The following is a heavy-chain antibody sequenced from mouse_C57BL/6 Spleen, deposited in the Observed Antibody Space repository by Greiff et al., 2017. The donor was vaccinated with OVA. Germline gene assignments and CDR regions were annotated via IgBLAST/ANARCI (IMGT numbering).Heavy chain of an antibody. D-gene: IGHD3-2*02. J-gene: IGHJ2*01. CDR1: GYTFPAYE. CDR3: TRRQLRLPLFDY. CDR2: IDPETGGT. Sequence: QVQLQQSGAELVRPGASVTRSCKASGYTFPAYEMHGVRQPPVHGLEWIGAIDPETGGTAYNQKFKGKAILTADKSSSTAYMELRSLTSEDSAVYYCTRRQLRLPLFDYWGQGTTLTVSS. V-gene: IGHV1-15*01.